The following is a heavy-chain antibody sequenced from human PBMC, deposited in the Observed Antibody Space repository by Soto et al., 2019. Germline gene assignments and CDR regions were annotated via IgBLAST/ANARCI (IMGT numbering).Heavy chain of an antibody. CDR3: ARMFHYATSGYIGILGGFDV. J-gene: IGHJ3*01. Sequence: ASVKVSCKASGYSFINYHIIWVRQAPGQGLQWVGTISPSNGQTSLAQKFQGRVTMTRNTSTKVAYLELRSLKAEDTGVYYCARMFHYATSGYIGILGGFDVWGQGTQVTVSS. CDR2: ISPSNGQT. CDR1: GYSFINYH. V-gene: IGHV1-46*01. D-gene: IGHD3-22*01.